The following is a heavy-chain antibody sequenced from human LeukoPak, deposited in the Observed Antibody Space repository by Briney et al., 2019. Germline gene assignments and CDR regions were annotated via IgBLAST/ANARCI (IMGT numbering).Heavy chain of an antibody. CDR3: ARAGWWEDYYDSSGYYGGVFDY. V-gene: IGHV1-46*01. Sequence: ASVKVSCKASGYTFTSYYMHWVRQAPGQGLEWMGIINPSGGSTSYAQKFQGRVTMTRDTSTSTVYMELSSLRSEDTAVYYCARAGWWEDYYDSSGYYGGVFDYWGQGTLVTVSS. J-gene: IGHJ4*02. D-gene: IGHD3-22*01. CDR1: GYTFTSYY. CDR2: INPSGGST.